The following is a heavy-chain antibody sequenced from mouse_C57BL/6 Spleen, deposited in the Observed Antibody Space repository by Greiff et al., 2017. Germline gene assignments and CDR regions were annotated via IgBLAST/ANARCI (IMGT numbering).Heavy chain of an antibody. CDR2: INPNNGGT. J-gene: IGHJ1*03. Sequence: VQLQQSGPELVKPGASVKISCKASGYTFTDYYMNWVKQSHGKSLEWIGDINPNNGGTSYNQKFKGKATLTVDKSSSTAYMELRSLTSEDSAVYYCARGWWWYFDVWGTGTTVTVSS. CDR3: ARGWWWYFDV. V-gene: IGHV1-26*01. D-gene: IGHD1-1*02. CDR1: GYTFTDYY.